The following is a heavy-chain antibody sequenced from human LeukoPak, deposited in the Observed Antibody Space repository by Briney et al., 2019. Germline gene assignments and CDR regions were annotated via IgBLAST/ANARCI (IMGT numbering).Heavy chain of an antibody. CDR2: IIPIFGTA. J-gene: IGHJ5*02. CDR1: GYTFTSYG. CDR3: AQGSGYYAFLNWFDP. V-gene: IGHV1-69*05. Sequence: ASVKVSCKASGYTFTSYGISWVRQAPGQGLEWMGGIIPIFGTANYAQKFQGRVTITTDESTSTAYMELSSLRSEDTAVYYCAQGSGYYAFLNWFDPWGQGTLVTVSS. D-gene: IGHD3-22*01.